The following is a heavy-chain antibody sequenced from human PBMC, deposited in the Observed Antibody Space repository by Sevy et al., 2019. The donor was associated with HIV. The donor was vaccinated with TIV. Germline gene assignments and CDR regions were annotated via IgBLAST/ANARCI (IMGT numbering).Heavy chain of an antibody. V-gene: IGHV4-30-4*01. CDR2: IYHSASI. D-gene: IGHD5-18*01. Sequence: PSETLSLTCTVSGGAITSGDYYWNWIRQPPGKGLEWIGYIYHSASIFYNPSLQSRAIISQDTSKNQFSLKLSSVTAADTALYFCARERGYTYLFMDIWGQGTPVTVSS. J-gene: IGHJ4*02. CDR1: GGAITSGDYY. CDR3: ARERGYTYLFMDI.